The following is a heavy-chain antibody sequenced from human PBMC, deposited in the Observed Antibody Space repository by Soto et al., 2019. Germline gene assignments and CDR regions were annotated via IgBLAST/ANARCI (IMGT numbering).Heavy chain of an antibody. CDR3: ARGDATKIVVTTYYGMDV. J-gene: IGHJ6*02. CDR1: GGSLSNYG. D-gene: IGHD3-22*01. V-gene: IGHV1-69*12. Sequence: QVQLVQSGAEVKKPGSSVKVSCKASGGSLSNYGISWVRQAPGQGLEWMGAIIPVFGTPNYAQKFQDRVKSTADVSTTKVSMDVRSLTSEDTAVYYCARGDATKIVVTTYYGMDVWGQGTTVTVSS. CDR2: IIPVFGTP.